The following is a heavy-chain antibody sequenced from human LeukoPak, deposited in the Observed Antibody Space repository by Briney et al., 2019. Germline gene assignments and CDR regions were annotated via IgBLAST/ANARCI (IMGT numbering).Heavy chain of an antibody. Sequence: GGSLRLSCAASGFTFSSNPMTWVRQAQGKGLEWVSVIYSGGSTYYADSVKGRFIISRDNSKNTLSLQMNSLRAEDTAVYYCVRDLTWGQGTLVTVSS. CDR3: VRDLT. CDR2: IYSGGST. J-gene: IGHJ5*02. CDR1: GFTFSSNP. V-gene: IGHV3-53*01.